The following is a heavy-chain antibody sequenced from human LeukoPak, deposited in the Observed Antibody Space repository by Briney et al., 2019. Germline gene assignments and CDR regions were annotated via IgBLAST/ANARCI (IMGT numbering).Heavy chain of an antibody. Sequence: GGSLRLSCAASGFTFSSYAVSWVRQAPGKGLEWVSSISGSGGSTYSADSVKGRFTISRDNSKNTLYLQMNSLTAEDTAVYYCAKPRQQLVLGGRTYYFDSWGQGTLVTVSS. J-gene: IGHJ4*02. V-gene: IGHV3-23*01. CDR1: GFTFSSYA. CDR3: AKPRQQLVLGGRTYYFDS. CDR2: ISGSGGST. D-gene: IGHD6-13*01.